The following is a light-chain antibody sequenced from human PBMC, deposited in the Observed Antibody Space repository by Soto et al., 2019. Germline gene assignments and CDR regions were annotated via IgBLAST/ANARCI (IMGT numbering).Light chain of an antibody. J-gene: IGLJ1*01. CDR1: SSNIGSTYD. CDR2: GNT. Sequence: QSVLTQPPSVSGAPGQRVTISCTGSSSNIGSTYDVQWYQQLPGTAPKLLIHGNTDRPSGVPDRFSGSKSGTSASLAITGLQAYDEADYYCQSYDDSLSVHYVFGTGTKLTVL. CDR3: QSYDDSLSVHYV. V-gene: IGLV1-40*01.